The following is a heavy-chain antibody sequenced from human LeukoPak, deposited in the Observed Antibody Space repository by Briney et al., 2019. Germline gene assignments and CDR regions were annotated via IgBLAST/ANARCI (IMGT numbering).Heavy chain of an antibody. Sequence: SVKVSCKASGGTFSNYAISWVRQAPGQGLEWMGGIIPIFGTANYAQKFQGRVTITADKSTSTAYMELSSLRSEDTAVYYCARGARDCSSTSCPRALFDYWGQGTLVTVSS. V-gene: IGHV1-69*06. CDR1: GGTFSNYA. D-gene: IGHD2-2*01. J-gene: IGHJ4*02. CDR2: IIPIFGTA. CDR3: ARGARDCSSTSCPRALFDY.